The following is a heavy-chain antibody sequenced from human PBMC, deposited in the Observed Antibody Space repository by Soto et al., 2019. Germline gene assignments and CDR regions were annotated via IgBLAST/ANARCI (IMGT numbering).Heavy chain of an antibody. J-gene: IGHJ5*02. CDR1: GGYISSYY. Sequence: SETLSLTCTVSGGYISSYYWSWIRQPPGKGLEWIGYIYYSGSTNYNPSLKSRVTISVDTSKNQFSLKLSSVTAADTAVYYCGRVERYYDFRSGTNWFDPWGQGTLVTVSS. D-gene: IGHD3-3*01. CDR2: IYYSGST. CDR3: GRVERYYDFRSGTNWFDP. V-gene: IGHV4-59*12.